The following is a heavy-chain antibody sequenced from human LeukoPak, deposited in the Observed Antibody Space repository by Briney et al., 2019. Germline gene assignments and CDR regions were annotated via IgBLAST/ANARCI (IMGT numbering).Heavy chain of an antibody. CDR1: GFTFSSYA. Sequence: GGSLRLSCAASGFTFSSYAMSWARQAPGKGLEWVSVIYSGGSSYYADSVKGRFTISRDNSKNTVYLQMNSLRVEDTAVYYCARGMGGYGGYDYWGQGTLVTVSS. J-gene: IGHJ4*02. D-gene: IGHD5-12*01. CDR3: ARGMGGYGGYDY. CDR2: IYSGGSS. V-gene: IGHV3-66*01.